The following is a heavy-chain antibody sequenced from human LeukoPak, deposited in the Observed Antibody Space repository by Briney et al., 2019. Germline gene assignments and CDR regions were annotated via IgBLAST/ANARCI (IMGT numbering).Heavy chain of an antibody. Sequence: PETLSLTCTVSGGSISSYYWSWIRQPAGKGLEWIGRKYSSGSTNYNPSLKSRLTMSVDTSKNQFSLKLSSVTAADTAVYYCARDSYRRGAFDLWGQGTMVTVSS. J-gene: IGHJ3*01. CDR1: GGSISSYY. CDR2: KYSSGST. CDR3: ARDSYRRGAFDL. V-gene: IGHV4-4*07. D-gene: IGHD1-14*01.